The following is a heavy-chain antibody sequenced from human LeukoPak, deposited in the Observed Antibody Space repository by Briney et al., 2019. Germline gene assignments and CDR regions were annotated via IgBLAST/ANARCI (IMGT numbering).Heavy chain of an antibody. D-gene: IGHD3-10*01. CDR2: IYHSGST. V-gene: IGHV4-4*02. J-gene: IGHJ6*04. CDR3: ARVRGEYYGSGSYRAYYYYGMDV. CDR1: GGSISSSNW. Sequence: PSGTLSLTCAVSGGSISSSNWWSWVRQPPGKGLEWIGEIYHSGSTNYNPSLKSRVTISVDKSKNQFSLKLSSVTAADTAVYYCARVRGEYYGSGSYRAYYYYGMDVWGKGTTVTVSS.